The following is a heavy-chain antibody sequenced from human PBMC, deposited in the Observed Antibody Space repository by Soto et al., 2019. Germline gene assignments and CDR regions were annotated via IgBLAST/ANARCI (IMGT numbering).Heavy chain of an antibody. Sequence: QVQLVESGGGVVQPGRSLRLSCAASGFTFSSYGMHWVRQAPGKGLEWVAVIWYDGSNKYYADSLKGRFTISRDNSKNTLYLQMNSLRAEDTAVYYCARDGLDCSGGSCYPTFDYWGQGTLVTVSS. J-gene: IGHJ4*02. CDR1: GFTFSSYG. V-gene: IGHV3-33*01. CDR2: IWYDGSNK. D-gene: IGHD2-15*01. CDR3: ARDGLDCSGGSCYPTFDY.